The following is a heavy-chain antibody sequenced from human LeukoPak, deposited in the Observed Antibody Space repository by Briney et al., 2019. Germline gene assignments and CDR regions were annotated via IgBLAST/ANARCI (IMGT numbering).Heavy chain of an antibody. CDR3: ARSPAY. J-gene: IGHJ4*02. CDR2: IYHSGNT. CDR1: GYSISSDYY. Sequence: PSETLSLTCDVSGYSISSDYYWGWIRQPPGKGLEWIGSIYHSGNTYYNTSLKSRITISANTSKNQFFLKLSSVTAADTAVYYCARSPAYWGQGTLVTV. V-gene: IGHV4-38-2*01.